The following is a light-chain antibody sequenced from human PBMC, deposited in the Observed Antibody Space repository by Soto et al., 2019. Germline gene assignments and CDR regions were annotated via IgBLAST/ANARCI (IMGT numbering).Light chain of an antibody. Sequence: IEMTQSPATLSVSPGQRATLSCRASQSVSTNLAWYQQKPGQAPRLLIYGASTRATGIPARFSGSGSGTEFTPTISGRQSDDFAGYYCQQYSNWPPWTFGQGTRVDFK. J-gene: IGKJ1*01. CDR2: GAS. V-gene: IGKV3D-15*01. CDR1: QSVSTN. CDR3: QQYSNWPPWT.